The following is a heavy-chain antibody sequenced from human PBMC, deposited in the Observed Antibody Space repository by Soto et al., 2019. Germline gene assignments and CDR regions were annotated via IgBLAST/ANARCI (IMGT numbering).Heavy chain of an antibody. CDR3: AREGVDIVATVGWFDP. D-gene: IGHD5-12*01. CDR2: ISAYNGNT. Sequence: ASVKVSCKASGYTFTSYGMSWVRQAPGQGLEWMGWISAYNGNTNYAQKLQGRVTMTTDTSTSTAYMELRSLRSDDTAVYYCAREGVDIVATVGWFDPWGQGTLVTVSS. CDR1: GYTFTSYG. V-gene: IGHV1-18*01. J-gene: IGHJ5*02.